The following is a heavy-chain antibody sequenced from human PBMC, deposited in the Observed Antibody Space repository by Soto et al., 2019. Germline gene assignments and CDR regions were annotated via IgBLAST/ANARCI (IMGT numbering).Heavy chain of an antibody. CDR2: IIPIFGTA. Sequence: SVKVSCKASGGTFSSYAISWVRQAPGQGLEWMGGIIPIFGTANYAQKFQGRVTITADESTSTAYMELSSLRSEDTAVYYRARVASSSWYWFDPWGQGTLVTVSS. D-gene: IGHD6-13*01. CDR1: GGTFSSYA. J-gene: IGHJ5*02. V-gene: IGHV1-69*13. CDR3: ARVASSSWYWFDP.